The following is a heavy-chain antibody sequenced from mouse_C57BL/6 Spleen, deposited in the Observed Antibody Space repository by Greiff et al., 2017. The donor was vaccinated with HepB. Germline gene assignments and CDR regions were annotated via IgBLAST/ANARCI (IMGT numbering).Heavy chain of an antibody. CDR1: GYTFTSYW. Sequence: QVQLQQPGAELVKPGASVKLSCKASGYTFTSYWMHWVKQRPGRGLEWIGRIDPNSGGTKYNEKFKSKATLTVDKPSSTAYMQLSSLTSEDSAVYYCARSLLGPTVAPWFAYWGQGTLVTVSA. D-gene: IGHD1-1*01. J-gene: IGHJ3*01. V-gene: IGHV1-72*01. CDR3: ARSLLGPTVAPWFAY. CDR2: IDPNSGGT.